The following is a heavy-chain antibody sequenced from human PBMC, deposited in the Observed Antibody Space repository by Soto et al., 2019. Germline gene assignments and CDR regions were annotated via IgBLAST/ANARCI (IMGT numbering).Heavy chain of an antibody. Sequence: AQVNVSCKSSGYTFTGYYIHWVRQAPGQGLEWMGWINPNSGGTNYAQKFQGRVTMTGDTSITTVYMELSRLRSDDTAVYYCVHGVGIVTPIIYFDACGAATRVTVSS. CDR1: GYTFTGYY. D-gene: IGHD1-26*01. CDR2: INPNSGGT. J-gene: IGHJ4*02. V-gene: IGHV1-2*02. CDR3: VHGVGIVTPIIYFDA.